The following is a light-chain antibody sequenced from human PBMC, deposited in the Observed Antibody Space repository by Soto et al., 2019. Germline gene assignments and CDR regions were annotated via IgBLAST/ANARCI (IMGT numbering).Light chain of an antibody. J-gene: IGKJ1*01. CDR1: QSVSSSY. V-gene: IGKV3-15*01. CDR3: QQYNSWPRT. CDR2: GSS. Sequence: EIVLTQSPGTLSLSPGERATLSCRASQSVSSSYLAWYHQKPGQAPRLLIFGSSTRAPGIPARFSASGSETEFTLTITTLQSEDFAVYYCQQYNSWPRTFGQGTKVDIK.